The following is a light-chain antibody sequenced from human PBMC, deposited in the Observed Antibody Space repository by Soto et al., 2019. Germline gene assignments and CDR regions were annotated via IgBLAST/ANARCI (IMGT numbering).Light chain of an antibody. CDR2: DVS. Sequence: AIQLTQSPSSLSASGGDRVTITCRASQDIRGALAWYQQKPVKPPKLLIFDVSSLQSGVPSRFSGGGSWTDFTLTISSLQPEDFATYYCQQFNTDPITFGQGTRLVIK. V-gene: IGKV1-13*02. CDR3: QQFNTDPIT. J-gene: IGKJ5*01. CDR1: QDIRGA.